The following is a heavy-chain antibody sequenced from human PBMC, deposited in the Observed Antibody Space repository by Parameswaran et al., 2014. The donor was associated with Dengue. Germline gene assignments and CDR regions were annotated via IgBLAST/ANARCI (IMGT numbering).Heavy chain of an antibody. Sequence: WVRQAPGQGLEWMGWINPNSGGTKYTQKFQGRVTMTRDTSISAAYMELSRLRSDDTAVYYCAREYVFRYDFWSGYHKYFDYWGQGSLVTVSS. J-gene: IGHJ4*02. CDR2: INPNSGGT. D-gene: IGHD3-3*01. V-gene: IGHV1-2*02. CDR3: AREYVFRYDFWSGYHKYFDY.